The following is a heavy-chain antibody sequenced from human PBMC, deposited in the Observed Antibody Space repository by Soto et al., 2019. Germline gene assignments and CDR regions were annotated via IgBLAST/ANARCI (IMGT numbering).Heavy chain of an antibody. Sequence: QVQLVQSGAEVKKPGSSVKVSCKASGGTFSSYAISWVRQAPGQGLEWMGGIIPIFGTANYAQKFQGRVTITADKSTSTAYMELSSLRSEDTAVYYCASMTTVTTIYYYGMDVWGQGTTVTVSS. CDR1: GGTFSSYA. V-gene: IGHV1-69*06. CDR2: IIPIFGTA. CDR3: ASMTTVTTIYYYGMDV. D-gene: IGHD4-17*01. J-gene: IGHJ6*02.